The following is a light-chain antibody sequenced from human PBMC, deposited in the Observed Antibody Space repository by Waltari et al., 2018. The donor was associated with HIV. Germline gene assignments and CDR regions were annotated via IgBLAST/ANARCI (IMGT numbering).Light chain of an antibody. V-gene: IGKV4-1*01. CDR1: QSVLYSSNNKNY. CDR2: WAS. J-gene: IGKJ1*01. Sequence: DIVMTQSPDSLAVSLGERATINCKSSQSVLYSSNNKNYLAWYQQKPGQPPKLLIYWASTRESGVPDRFSGSGSGTEFTLTISSLQAEDVAVYYCQQYYNTRTFGQGTKVEIK. CDR3: QQYYNTRT.